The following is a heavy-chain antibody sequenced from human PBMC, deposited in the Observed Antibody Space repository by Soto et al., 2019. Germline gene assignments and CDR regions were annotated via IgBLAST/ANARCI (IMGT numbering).Heavy chain of an antibody. Sequence: ASVKVSCKASGYTFTSYGISWVRQAPGQGLEWMGWISAYNGNTNYAQKLQGRVTMTTDTSTSTAYMELRSLRSDDTAVYYCAREGMGYYYGSGDALDIWGQGTMVTVSS. V-gene: IGHV1-18*04. CDR3: AREGMGYYYGSGDALDI. CDR2: ISAYNGNT. J-gene: IGHJ3*02. CDR1: GYTFTSYG. D-gene: IGHD3-10*01.